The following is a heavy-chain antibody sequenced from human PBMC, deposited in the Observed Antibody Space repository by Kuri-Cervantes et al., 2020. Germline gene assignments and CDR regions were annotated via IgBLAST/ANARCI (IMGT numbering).Heavy chain of an antibody. D-gene: IGHD6-19*01. CDR2: IYYSGST. J-gene: IGHJ4*02. CDR1: GGSISSSSYY. V-gene: IGHV4-39*07. Sequence: GSLRLSCTVSGGSISSSSYYWGWIRQPPGKGLEWIGSIYYSGSTYYNPSLKSRVTISVDTSKNQFSLKLSSVTAADTAVYYCARASIAVAGVIDYWGQGTLVTVSS. CDR3: ARASIAVAGVIDY.